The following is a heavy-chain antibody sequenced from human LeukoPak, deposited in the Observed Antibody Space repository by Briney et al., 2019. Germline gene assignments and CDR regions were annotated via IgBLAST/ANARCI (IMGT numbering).Heavy chain of an antibody. V-gene: IGHV3-30*18. D-gene: IGHD6-6*01. CDR1: GFTFSSYG. CDR2: IWYGGSNK. Sequence: GRSLRLSCAASGFTFSSYGMHWVRQAPGKGLEWVAVIWYGGSNKYYADSVKGRFTISRDNSKNTLYLQMNSLRAEDTAVYYCAKDRDSSSSGVDYWGQGTLVTVSS. J-gene: IGHJ4*02. CDR3: AKDRDSSSSGVDY.